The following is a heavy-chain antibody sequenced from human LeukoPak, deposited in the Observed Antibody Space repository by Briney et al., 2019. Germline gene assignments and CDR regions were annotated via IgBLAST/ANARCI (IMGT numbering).Heavy chain of an antibody. CDR2: ISYGGNNK. CDR3: AKDSAKKYDDY. V-gene: IGHV3-30*04. Sequence: GRSLRLSCAASGFTFSSYAMHWVRQAPGKGLEWVAVISYGGNNKYYADSVKGRFTISRENSKNTLYLQMNSLRAEDTAVYYCAKDSAKKYDDYWGQGTLVTVSS. CDR1: GFTFSSYA. D-gene: IGHD2/OR15-2a*01. J-gene: IGHJ4*02.